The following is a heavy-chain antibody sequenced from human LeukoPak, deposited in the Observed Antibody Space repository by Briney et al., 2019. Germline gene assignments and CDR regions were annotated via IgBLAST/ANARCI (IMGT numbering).Heavy chain of an antibody. CDR1: GFTFSSYE. Sequence: PGGSLRLXCAASGFTFSSYEINWDRQAPGKGLEWVSYISSSGSTMYYADSVKGRFTISRDNAKDSLYLQMNGLRAEDTAVYYSAREGRSGTYYLDYWGQGTLVTVSS. D-gene: IGHD1-26*01. CDR2: ISSSGSTM. V-gene: IGHV3-48*03. J-gene: IGHJ4*02. CDR3: AREGRSGTYYLDY.